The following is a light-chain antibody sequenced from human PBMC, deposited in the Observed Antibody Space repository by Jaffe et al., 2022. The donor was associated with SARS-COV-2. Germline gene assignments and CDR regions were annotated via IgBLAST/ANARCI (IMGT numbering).Light chain of an antibody. Sequence: DIQMTQSPSSLSASVGDRVTITCRASQTIKTYLNWYQQNPGKVPKVLIFATSTLASGVPSRFSGTGTGTNFTLTISSLQPEDFATYYCQLSDSIPFFGGGTKVDIK. J-gene: IGKJ4*01. V-gene: IGKV1-39*01. CDR2: ATS. CDR1: QTIKTY. CDR3: QLSDSIPF.